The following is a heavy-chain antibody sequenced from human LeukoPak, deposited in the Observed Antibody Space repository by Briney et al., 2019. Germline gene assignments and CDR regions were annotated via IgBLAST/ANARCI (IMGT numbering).Heavy chain of an antibody. Sequence: SETLSLTCTVSGGSISSYYWSWIRQPPGKGLEWIGYIHYSGSTNYNPSLKSRVTISVDTSKNQFSLKLSSVTAADTAVYYCARIYDSSGYYEDYWGQGTLVTVSS. CDR3: ARIYDSSGYYEDY. D-gene: IGHD3-22*01. V-gene: IGHV4-59*01. J-gene: IGHJ4*02. CDR1: GGSISSYY. CDR2: IHYSGST.